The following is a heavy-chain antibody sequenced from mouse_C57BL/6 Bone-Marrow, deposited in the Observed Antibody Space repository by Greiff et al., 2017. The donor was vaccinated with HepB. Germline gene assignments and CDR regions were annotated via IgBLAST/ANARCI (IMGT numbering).Heavy chain of an antibody. CDR3: ARWGYGDAMDY. J-gene: IGHJ4*01. D-gene: IGHD2-2*01. V-gene: IGHV1-18*01. CDR2: INPNNGGT. Sequence: VHVKQSGPELVKPGASVKIPCKASGYTFTDYNMDWVKQSHGKSLEWIGDINPNNGGTIYNQKFKGKATLTVDKSSSTAYMELRSLTSEDTAVYYCARWGYGDAMDYWGQGTSVTVSS. CDR1: GYTFTDYN.